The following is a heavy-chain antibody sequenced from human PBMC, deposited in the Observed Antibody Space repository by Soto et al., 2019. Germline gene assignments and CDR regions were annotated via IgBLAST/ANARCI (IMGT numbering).Heavy chain of an antibody. J-gene: IGHJ1*01. D-gene: IGHD2-15*01. CDR1: GFTFSSYA. CDR2: ISGSGGST. CDR3: AKDREPYCSGGSCYTSLGAEYFQH. V-gene: IGHV3-23*01. Sequence: PGGSLRLSCPASGFTFSSYAMSWVRQAPGKELEWVSAISGSGGSTYYADSVKGRITISRDNSKNTLYLQMNSLRAEDTAVYYCAKDREPYCSGGSCYTSLGAEYFQHWGQGTLVTVSS.